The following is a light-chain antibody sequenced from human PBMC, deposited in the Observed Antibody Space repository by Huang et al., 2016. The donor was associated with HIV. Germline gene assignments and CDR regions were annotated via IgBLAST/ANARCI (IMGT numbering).Light chain of an antibody. CDR1: QDIGTW. J-gene: IGKJ5*01. Sequence: DIQMTQSPSSVSASVGDRVTITCRASQDIGTWLAWYKQQPGKVPDLLIYAATNLQYGGSSRFGGSASGTEFTLTISNLQPEDSAFYFCQQANSFPITFGQGTRLEI. V-gene: IGKV1-12*01. CDR3: QQANSFPIT. CDR2: AAT.